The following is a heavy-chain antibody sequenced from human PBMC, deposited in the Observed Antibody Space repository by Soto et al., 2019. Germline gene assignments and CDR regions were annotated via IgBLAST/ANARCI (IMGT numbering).Heavy chain of an antibody. J-gene: IGHJ4*02. V-gene: IGHV3-23*01. Sequence: EVQLLESGGGLVQPGGSLRLSCAASGFTFSSYAMSWVRQAPGKGLEWVSAISGSGGSTYYADSVKGRFTISRDNSKNTLYLHMNSLRAEDTAVYYCAKRDGIAAADPYYFDYWGQGTLVTVSS. D-gene: IGHD6-13*01. CDR1: GFTFSSYA. CDR2: ISGSGGST. CDR3: AKRDGIAAADPYYFDY.